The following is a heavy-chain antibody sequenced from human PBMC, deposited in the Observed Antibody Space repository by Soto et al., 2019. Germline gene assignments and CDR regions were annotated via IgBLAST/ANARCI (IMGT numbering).Heavy chain of an antibody. Sequence: KPSETLSLTCAVYGGSFSGYYWSWIGQPPGKGLEWIGEINHSGSTNYNPSLKSRVTISVDTSKNQFSLKLSSVTAADTAVYYCAVGVLWFGELFPYYYGMHVRGPGPTLNVST. D-gene: IGHD3-10*01. J-gene: IGHJ6*01. V-gene: IGHV4-34*01. CDR2: INHSGST. CDR3: AVGVLWFGELFPYYYGMHV. CDR1: GGSFSGYY.